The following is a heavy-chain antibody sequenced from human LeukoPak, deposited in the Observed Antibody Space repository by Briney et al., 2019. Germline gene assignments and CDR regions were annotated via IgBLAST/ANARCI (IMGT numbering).Heavy chain of an antibody. Sequence: PGGSLRISCAASGFTFNDYGMSWVRQAPGKGLEWVSGINWNGGSTGYADSVKGRFTISRDNAKNSLYLQMNSLRAEDTALYYCASITIFGVASLWGQGTLVTVSS. D-gene: IGHD3-3*01. CDR3: ASITIFGVASL. V-gene: IGHV3-20*04. CDR1: GFTFNDYG. J-gene: IGHJ4*02. CDR2: INWNGGST.